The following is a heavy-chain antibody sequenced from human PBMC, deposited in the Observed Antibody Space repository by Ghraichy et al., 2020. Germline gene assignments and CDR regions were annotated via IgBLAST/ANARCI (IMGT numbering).Heavy chain of an antibody. D-gene: IGHD6-13*01. Sequence: GSLRLSCAASGFTFNNYALHWVRQAPGKGLEWVAVIASDGKDKHHADSVQGRFTISRDNSKNTLSLQMNSLRGDDTAIYYCARDRSKAADYYFDYWGQGTQVTVSS. V-gene: IGHV3-30*04. CDR2: IASDGKDK. CDR3: ARDRSKAADYYFDY. CDR1: GFTFNNYA. J-gene: IGHJ4*02.